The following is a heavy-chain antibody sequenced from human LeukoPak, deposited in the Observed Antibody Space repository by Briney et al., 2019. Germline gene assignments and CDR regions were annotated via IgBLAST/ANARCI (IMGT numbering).Heavy chain of an antibody. CDR1: GYNFISYW. CDR2: IYPADSDT. CDR3: ARQFGYFDSSGLFDY. Sequence: GESLKISFKGSGYNFISYWIGWVRPMPGKGLEWMGIIYPADSDTTYSPSFQGQVTISDDKSISTAYLQWSSLKASDTAIYYCARQFGYFDSSGLFDYWGQGTLVTVSS. V-gene: IGHV5-51*01. D-gene: IGHD3-22*01. J-gene: IGHJ4*02.